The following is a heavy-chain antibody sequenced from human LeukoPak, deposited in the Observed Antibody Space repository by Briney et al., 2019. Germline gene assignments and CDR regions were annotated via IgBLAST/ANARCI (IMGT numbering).Heavy chain of an antibody. CDR1: GFNVRSYY. V-gene: IGHV3-53*01. D-gene: IGHD3-22*01. CDR3: ARALSDSSGYYHGDVYFDY. CDR2: IYSGGST. J-gene: IGHJ4*02. Sequence: GGSLRLSCAASGFNVRSYYMSWVRQAPGKGLEWVSVIYSGGSTYYADSVKGRFTISRDNSKNTLYLQMNSLRAEDTAVYYCARALSDSSGYYHGDVYFDYWGQGTLVTVSS.